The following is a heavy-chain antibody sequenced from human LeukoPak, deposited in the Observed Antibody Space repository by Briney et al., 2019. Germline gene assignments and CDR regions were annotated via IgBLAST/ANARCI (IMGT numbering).Heavy chain of an antibody. Sequence: SETLSLTCSVSGGSIRNYYWTGIRQPPGKGLEWIGHVSNSGSTKYNPSLKSRVTISIDTSKKHFSLKLSSVTAADTAVYYCASRAYYDSSGLDYWGQGILVTVSS. CDR3: ASRAYYDSSGLDY. CDR2: VSNSGST. CDR1: GGSIRNYY. D-gene: IGHD3-22*01. V-gene: IGHV4-59*08. J-gene: IGHJ4*02.